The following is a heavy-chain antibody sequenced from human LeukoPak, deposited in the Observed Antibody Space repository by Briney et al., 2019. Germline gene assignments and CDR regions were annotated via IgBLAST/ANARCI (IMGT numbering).Heavy chain of an antibody. V-gene: IGHV3-53*01. CDR3: ARSRGYSYGGDYYYYMDV. Sequence: GGSLRLSCAASGFTFSNYWMAWVRQAPGKGLEWVSVIYSGGSTYYADSVKGRFTISRDNSKNTLYLQMNSLRAEDTAVYYCARSRGYSYGGDYYYYMDVWGKGTTVTVSS. CDR1: GFTFSNYW. D-gene: IGHD5-18*01. CDR2: IYSGGST. J-gene: IGHJ6*03.